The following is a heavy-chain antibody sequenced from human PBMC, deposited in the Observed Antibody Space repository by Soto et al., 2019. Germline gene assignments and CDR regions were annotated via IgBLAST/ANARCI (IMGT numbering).Heavy chain of an antibody. CDR2: INTDNGNT. Sequence: SSVKVSCKASGYTFLRYGIAWVRQAPGQGLEWMGWINTDNGNTNYAQKFQDRVTMTTDTSTSTAYMDLRSLRSDDTAVYYCARFTDAQHFSGRTGSSNYCGQGMLVTVS. CDR3: ARFTDAQHFSGRTGSSNY. V-gene: IGHV1-18*01. J-gene: IGHJ4*02. D-gene: IGHD3-3*02. CDR1: GYTFLRYG.